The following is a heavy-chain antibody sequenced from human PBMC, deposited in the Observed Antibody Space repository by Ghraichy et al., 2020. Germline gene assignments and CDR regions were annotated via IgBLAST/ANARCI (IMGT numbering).Heavy chain of an antibody. CDR1: GFTFSSYA. J-gene: IGHJ6*02. CDR2: ISGSGGST. CDR3: AKAPYVDSSPGYYGMDV. Sequence: GESLNISCAASGFTFSSYAMSWVRQAPGKGLEWVSAISGSGGSTYYADSVKGRFTISRDNSKNTLYLQMNSLRAEDTAVYYCAKAPYVDSSPGYYGMDVWGQGTTVTVSS. V-gene: IGHV3-23*01. D-gene: IGHD6-13*01.